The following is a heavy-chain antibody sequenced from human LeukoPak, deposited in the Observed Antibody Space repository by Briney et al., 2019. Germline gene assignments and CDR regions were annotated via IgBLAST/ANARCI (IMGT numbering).Heavy chain of an antibody. CDR3: ASVYYDILTGYLAPLFDY. CDR1: GGSISSSSYN. J-gene: IGHJ4*02. Sequence: SETLSLTCTVSGGSISSSSYNWGWIRQPPGKGLEWIESIYYSGSTYYNPSLKRRVTISVDTSKNQFSLKLSSVTTADTAVYYCASVYYDILTGYLAPLFDYWGQGTLVTVSS. CDR2: IYYSGST. V-gene: IGHV4-39*01. D-gene: IGHD3-9*01.